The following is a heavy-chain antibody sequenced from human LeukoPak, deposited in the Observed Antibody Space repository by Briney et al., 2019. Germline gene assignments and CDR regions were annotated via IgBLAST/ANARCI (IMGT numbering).Heavy chain of an antibody. CDR3: AELGITMIGGV. Sequence: QTGGSLRLSCAASGFTFSSYEMNWVRQAPGKGLEWVSYISSSGSTIYYADSVKRRFTISRDNAKNSLYLQMNSLRAEDTAVYYCAELGITMIGGVWGKGTTVTISS. D-gene: IGHD3-10*02. V-gene: IGHV3-48*03. CDR1: GFTFSSYE. J-gene: IGHJ6*04. CDR2: ISSSGSTI.